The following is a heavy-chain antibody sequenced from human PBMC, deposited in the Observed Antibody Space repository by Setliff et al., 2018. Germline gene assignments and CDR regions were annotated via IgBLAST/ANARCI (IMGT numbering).Heavy chain of an antibody. D-gene: IGHD3-22*01. J-gene: IGHJ4*02. CDR3: ARDPYYYDSSGYYYRNY. CDR1: GASISSGDYY. CDR2: ISSSSSTI. Sequence: ASETLSLTCTVSGASISSGDYYWNWVRQAPGKGLEWVSYISSSSSTIYYADSVKGRFTISRDNAKSSLYLQMNSLRAEDTAVYYCARDPYYYDSSGYYYRNYWGQGTLVTVSS. V-gene: IGHV3-48*01.